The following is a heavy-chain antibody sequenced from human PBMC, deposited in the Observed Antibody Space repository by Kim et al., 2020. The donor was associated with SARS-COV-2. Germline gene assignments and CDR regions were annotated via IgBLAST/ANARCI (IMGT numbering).Heavy chain of an antibody. V-gene: IGHV4-34*01. CDR3: ARGKRDISMVVVIFTADSQHCDP. J-gene: IGHJ5*02. Sequence: SETLSLTCAVYGGSFSDYYWSWIRQSPGRGLEWIGETTHGGSTNYNPSLKSRAAISIDTSKNQFSLKLSSVTAADTAVYYCARGKRDISMVVVIFTADSQHCDPWGQGTPVTVSS. D-gene: IGHD3-22*01. CDR2: TTHGGST. CDR1: GGSFSDYY.